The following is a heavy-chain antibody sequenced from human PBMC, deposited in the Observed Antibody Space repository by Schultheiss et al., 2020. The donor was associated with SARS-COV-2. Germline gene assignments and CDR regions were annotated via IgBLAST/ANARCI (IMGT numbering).Heavy chain of an antibody. D-gene: IGHD3-3*01. CDR1: GFTFSSYA. J-gene: IGHJ4*02. CDR2: ISGSGGST. Sequence: GGSLRLSCAASGFTFSSYAMSWVRQAPGKGLEWVSAISGSGGSTYYADSVKGRFTISRDNSKNTLYLQMNSLRAEDTAVYYCARSSPFGVVPAPSDYWGQGTLVTVSS. V-gene: IGHV3-23*01. CDR3: ARSSPFGVVPAPSDY.